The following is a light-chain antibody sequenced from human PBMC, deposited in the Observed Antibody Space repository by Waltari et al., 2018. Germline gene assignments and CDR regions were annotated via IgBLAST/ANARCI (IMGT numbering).Light chain of an antibody. CDR2: QAS. Sequence: DIQMTQSPSTLSAPLGDRVTITCRASQSISSWLAWYQQKPGKAPNLLIYQASNLESGVPSRFSGSGSGTEFTLTISSLQPDDFATYYCQQYNSYPLTCGGGTKVEIK. CDR3: QQYNSYPLT. V-gene: IGKV1-5*03. CDR1: QSISSW. J-gene: IGKJ4*01.